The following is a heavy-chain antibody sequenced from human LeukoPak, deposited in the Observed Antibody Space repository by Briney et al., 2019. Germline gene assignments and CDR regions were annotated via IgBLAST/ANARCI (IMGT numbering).Heavy chain of an antibody. J-gene: IGHJ4*02. V-gene: IGHV1-46*03. Sequence: ASVKVPCKASGYTFTSYYMHWVRQAPGQGLEWMGIINPSGGSTSYAQKFQGRVTMTRDTSTSTVYMELSSLRSEDTAVYYCARGGVIYYDSSGYFLDYWGQGTLVTVSS. D-gene: IGHD3-22*01. CDR2: INPSGGST. CDR3: ARGGVIYYDSSGYFLDY. CDR1: GYTFTSYY.